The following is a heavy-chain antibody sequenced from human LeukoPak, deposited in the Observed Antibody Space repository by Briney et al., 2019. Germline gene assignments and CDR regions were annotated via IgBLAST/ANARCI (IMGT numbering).Heavy chain of an antibody. D-gene: IGHD3-9*01. J-gene: IGHJ4*02. CDR1: GFTFSSYA. CDR2: ISGCGGST. CDR3: AKAPLIYVILTGYYFYFDY. V-gene: IGHV3-23*01. Sequence: GGSLRLSCAASGFTFSSYAMSWVRQSPGKGLEWVSAISGCGGSTYYADSVKGRFTISRDNSKNTLYLQMNSLRAEDTAVYYCAKAPLIYVILTGYYFYFDYWGQGTLVTVSS.